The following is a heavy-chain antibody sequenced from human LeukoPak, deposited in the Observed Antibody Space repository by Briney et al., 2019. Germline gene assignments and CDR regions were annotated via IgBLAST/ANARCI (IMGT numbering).Heavy chain of an antibody. CDR3: ARDFWSGYLIDY. J-gene: IGHJ4*02. CDR1: GFTFSRYN. Sequence: GGSLRLSCAASGFTFSRYNMNWVRQAPGKGLEWVSSITSSSIYIYYADSVKGRFTISRDNSNNTVYLEMSSLRAEDTAVYYCARDFWSGYLIDYWGQGTLVTVSS. D-gene: IGHD3-3*01. V-gene: IGHV3-21*04. CDR2: ITSSSIYI.